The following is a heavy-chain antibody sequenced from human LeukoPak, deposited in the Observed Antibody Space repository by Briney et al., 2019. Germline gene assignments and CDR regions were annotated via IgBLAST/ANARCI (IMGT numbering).Heavy chain of an antibody. D-gene: IGHD5-12*01. CDR1: GYTFTSYG. J-gene: IGHJ3*02. V-gene: IGHV1-8*01. Sequence: GASVKVSCKASGYTFTSYGISWVRQATGQGLEWMGWMNPNSGNTGYAQKFQGRVTITRNTSISTAYMELSSLRSEDTAVYYCARGVATSGAFDIWGQGTMVTVSS. CDR3: ARGVATSGAFDI. CDR2: MNPNSGNT.